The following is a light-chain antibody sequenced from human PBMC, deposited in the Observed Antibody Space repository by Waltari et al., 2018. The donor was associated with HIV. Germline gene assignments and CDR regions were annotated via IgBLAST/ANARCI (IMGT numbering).Light chain of an antibody. CDR1: QSVGSY. CDR2: DES. V-gene: IGKV3-11*01. CDR3: QQSYISIT. Sequence: EIVLTQSPATLSLSPGERATLSCRASQSVGSYLAWYQQKPGQAPRLLIYDESKRATGIPARFSGSGSGTDFTLTISSLEPEDFATYYCQQSYISITFGQGTRLEIK. J-gene: IGKJ5*01.